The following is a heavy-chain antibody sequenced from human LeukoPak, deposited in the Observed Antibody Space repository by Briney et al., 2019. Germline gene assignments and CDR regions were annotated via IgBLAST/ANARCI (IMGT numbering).Heavy chain of an antibody. V-gene: IGHV3-30*18. CDR3: AKDWDTMVRGVISH. CDR1: GFTFSSYG. CDR2: ISYDGSNK. Sequence: GGSLRLSCAASGFTFSSYGMHWVRQAPGKGLEWVAVISYDGSNKYYADSVKGRFTISRDNSKNTLYLQMNSLRAEDTAVYYCAKDWDTMVRGVISHWGQGTLVTVSS. J-gene: IGHJ4*02. D-gene: IGHD3-10*01.